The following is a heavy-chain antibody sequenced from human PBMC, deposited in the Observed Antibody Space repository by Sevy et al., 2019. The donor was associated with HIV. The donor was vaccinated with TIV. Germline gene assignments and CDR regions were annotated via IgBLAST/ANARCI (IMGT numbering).Heavy chain of an antibody. CDR3: ALERLSSDVAEYFQN. CDR2: ISFDATNK. J-gene: IGHJ1*01. CDR1: GFTFSSYW. V-gene: IGHV3-30-3*01. D-gene: IGHD1-1*01. Sequence: GGSLRLSCAASGFTFSSYWMSWVHQAPGRGLEWVATISFDATNKHYADSVKGRFTISRDNFQNSLYLQLNSLRPEDTAVYYCALERLSSDVAEYFQNWGQGTLVTVSS.